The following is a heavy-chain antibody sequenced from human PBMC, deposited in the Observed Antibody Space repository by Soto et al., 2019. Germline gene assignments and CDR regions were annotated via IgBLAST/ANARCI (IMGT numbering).Heavy chain of an antibody. V-gene: IGHV1-69*01. CDR1: GGTFSSYA. D-gene: IGHD2-15*01. J-gene: IGHJ6*02. CDR2: IIPLFGTA. Sequence: VQLVQSGAEVKKPGSSVKVSCKASGGTFSSYAISWVRQDPGNGLEWMGGIIPLFGTANYAQKFQGRVTITADESTRVDYMELSSLRSEDKAVYYCARSYQSLVAATHYYYYYYGMDVWGQGTMVTVSS. CDR3: ARSYQSLVAATHYYYYYYGMDV.